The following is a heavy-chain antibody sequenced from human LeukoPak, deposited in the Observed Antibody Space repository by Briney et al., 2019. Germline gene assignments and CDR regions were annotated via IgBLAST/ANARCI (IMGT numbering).Heavy chain of an antibody. Sequence: GGSLRLSCAASGFTVSSNYMGWVRQAPGKGLEWVAAIWYDGSKKYYGDPVKGRFTISRDDSKNTLYLQMNSLRAEDTAVYYCARDIGTVAPDFDYWGQGTLVTVSS. CDR3: ARDIGTVAPDFDY. CDR2: IWYDGSKK. J-gene: IGHJ4*02. CDR1: GFTVSSNY. V-gene: IGHV3-33*08. D-gene: IGHD4-23*01.